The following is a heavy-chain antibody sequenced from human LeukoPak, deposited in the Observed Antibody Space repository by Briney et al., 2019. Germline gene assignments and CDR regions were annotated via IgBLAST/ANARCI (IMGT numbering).Heavy chain of an antibody. Sequence: SETLSLTCTVSGGSISSYYWSWIRQPPGKGLEWIGYIYYSGSTNYNPSLKSRVTISVDTSKNQFSLKLSSVTAADMAVYYCASLWFGELSGESDYWGQGTLVTVSS. D-gene: IGHD3-10*01. CDR2: IYYSGST. CDR1: GGSISSYY. V-gene: IGHV4-59*01. CDR3: ASLWFGELSGESDY. J-gene: IGHJ4*02.